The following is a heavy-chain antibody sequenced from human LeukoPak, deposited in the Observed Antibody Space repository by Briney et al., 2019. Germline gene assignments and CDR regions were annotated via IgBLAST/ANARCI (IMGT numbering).Heavy chain of an antibody. D-gene: IGHD3-10*01. Sequence: SETLSVTCSVSGYYISSGYYWGWIRQPPGKGLEWIGSIYHSGSTYYNPSLKSRVTISVDTSKNQFSLKLSSVTAADTAVYYCARDNGSGSNDWFDPWGQGTLVTVSS. CDR1: GYYISSGYY. CDR2: IYHSGST. J-gene: IGHJ5*02. CDR3: ARDNGSGSNDWFDP. V-gene: IGHV4-38-2*02.